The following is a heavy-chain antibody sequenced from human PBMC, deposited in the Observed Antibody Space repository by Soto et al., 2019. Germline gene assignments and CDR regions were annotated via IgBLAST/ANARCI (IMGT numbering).Heavy chain of an antibody. D-gene: IGHD6-13*01. V-gene: IGHV5-51*01. CDR2: IYPGDSDT. CDR1: GYSFTSYW. Sequence: PGESLKISCKGSGYSFTSYWIGWVRQMPGKGLEWMGIIYPGDSDTRYSPSFQGQVTISADKSISTAYLQWSSLKASDTAMYYCASHIGVAAAGTGYYYYYGMDVWGQGTTVTVS. J-gene: IGHJ6*02. CDR3: ASHIGVAAAGTGYYYYYGMDV.